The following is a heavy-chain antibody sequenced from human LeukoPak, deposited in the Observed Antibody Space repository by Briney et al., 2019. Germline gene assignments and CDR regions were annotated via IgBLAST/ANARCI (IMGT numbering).Heavy chain of an antibody. CDR2: TYYRSKWYN. J-gene: IGHJ6*02. CDR1: GDSVSSNSAA. D-gene: IGHD1-1*01. Sequence: SQTLSLTCAISGDSVSSNSAAWNWIRQSPSRGLEWLGRTYYRSKWYNDYAVSVKSRITINPDTSKHQFSLQLNSVTPEDTAVYYCARGPLDWNDRSHYYYYGMDVWGQGTTVTVSS. V-gene: IGHV6-1*01. CDR3: ARGPLDWNDRSHYYYYGMDV.